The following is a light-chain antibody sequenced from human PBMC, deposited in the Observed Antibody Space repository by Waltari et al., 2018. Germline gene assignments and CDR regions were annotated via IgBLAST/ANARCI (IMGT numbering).Light chain of an antibody. J-gene: IGKJ3*01. CDR1: QGIGNN. CDR3: QQGYNYPFT. Sequence: IQMTQSPSSLSASVGDTVTITCQASQGIGNNLNWYQQKPGKAPKLLIYRASSLQSGIPSRFSGSGSGTDFTLIISSLQPEDFATYYCQQGYNYPFTFGPGTKLDVK. CDR2: RAS. V-gene: IGKV1-6*01.